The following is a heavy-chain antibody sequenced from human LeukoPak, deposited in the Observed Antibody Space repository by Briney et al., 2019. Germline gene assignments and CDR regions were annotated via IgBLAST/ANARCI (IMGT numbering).Heavy chain of an antibody. J-gene: IGHJ4*02. V-gene: IGHV4-59*01. CDR2: IYYSGST. CDR3: ARALAGTTGWYFDY. CDR1: GGSISCYY. D-gene: IGHD1-1*01. Sequence: SETLSLTCTVSGGSISCYYWSWIRQPPGKGLEWIGYIYYSGSTNYNPSLKSRVTISVDTSKNQFSLKLSSVTAADTAVYYCARALAGTTGWYFDYWGQGTLVTVSS.